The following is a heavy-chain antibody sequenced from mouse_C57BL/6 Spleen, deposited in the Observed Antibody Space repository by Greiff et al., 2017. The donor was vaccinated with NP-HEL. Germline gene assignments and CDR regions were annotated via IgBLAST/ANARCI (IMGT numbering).Heavy chain of an antibody. CDR2: INPSNGGT. Sequence: QVQLQQPGTELVKPGASVKLSCKASGYTFTSYWMHWVKQRPGQGLEWIGNINPSNGGTNYNEKFKSKATLTVDKSSSTAYMQLSSLTSEDSAVYYWGVITTVVATAYWYFDVWGTGTTVTVSS. CDR3: GVITTVVATAYWYFDV. V-gene: IGHV1-53*01. D-gene: IGHD1-1*01. CDR1: GYTFTSYW. J-gene: IGHJ1*03.